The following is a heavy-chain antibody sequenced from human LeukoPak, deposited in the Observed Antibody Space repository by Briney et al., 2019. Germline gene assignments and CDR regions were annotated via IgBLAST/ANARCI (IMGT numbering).Heavy chain of an antibody. Sequence: PGGSLRLSCAASGFTFTTYWLGWVRQPPGKGLEWVSYITSSGSTIYYADSVKGRFTISRDNAKNSLYLQMNSLRAEDTAVYYCARDLSGVTGYTYGRGIDYWGQGTLVTVSS. V-gene: IGHV3-48*04. J-gene: IGHJ4*02. D-gene: IGHD5-18*01. CDR3: ARDLSGVTGYTYGRGIDY. CDR1: GFTFTTYW. CDR2: ITSSGSTI.